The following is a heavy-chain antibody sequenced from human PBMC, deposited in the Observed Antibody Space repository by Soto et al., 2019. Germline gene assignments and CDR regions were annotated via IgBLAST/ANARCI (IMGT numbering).Heavy chain of an antibody. CDR1: GFTFSSYG. CDR3: AKDPYDFWSGYIYYYYGMDV. J-gene: IGHJ6*02. D-gene: IGHD3-3*01. CDR2: ISYDGSNK. Sequence: QVQLVESGGGVVQPGRSLRLSCAASGFTFSSYGMHWVRQAPGKGLEWVAVISYDGSNKYYADSVKGRFTISRDNSKNTLYLQMNSLRAEDTAVYYYAKDPYDFWSGYIYYYYGMDVWGQGTTVTVSS. V-gene: IGHV3-30*18.